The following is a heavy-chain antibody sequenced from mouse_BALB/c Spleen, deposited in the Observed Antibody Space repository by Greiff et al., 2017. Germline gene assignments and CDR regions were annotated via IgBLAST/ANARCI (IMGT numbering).Heavy chain of an antibody. V-gene: IGHV1-69*02. CDR2: IDPSDSYT. J-gene: IGHJ2*01. D-gene: IGHD2-4*01. CDR1: GYTFTSYW. CDR3: ARGMITFDY. Sequence: VQLQQSGAELVKPGASVKLSCKASGYTFTSYWMHWVKQRPGQGLEWIGEIDPSDSYTNYNQKFKGKATLTVDKSSSTAYMQLSSLTSEDSAVYYCARGMITFDYWGQGTTLTVSS.